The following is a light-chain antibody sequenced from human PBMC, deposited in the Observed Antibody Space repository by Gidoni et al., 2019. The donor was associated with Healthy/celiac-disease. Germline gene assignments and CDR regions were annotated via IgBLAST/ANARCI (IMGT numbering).Light chain of an antibody. J-gene: IGLJ3*02. Sequence: QSALAQPASGSGSPGQSITISCTGTNSDVGGYHLVSWYQQHPGKAPKVMIYEVTKRPSGVSDRFSGSKSGYTASLTISGLQAEDEADYYCCSYAGSTTLVFGGGTKLTVL. V-gene: IGLV2-23*02. CDR2: EVT. CDR3: CSYAGSTTLV. CDR1: NSDVGGYHL.